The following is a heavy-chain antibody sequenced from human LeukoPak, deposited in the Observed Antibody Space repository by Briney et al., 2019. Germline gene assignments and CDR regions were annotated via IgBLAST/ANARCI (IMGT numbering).Heavy chain of an antibody. D-gene: IGHD4-23*01. V-gene: IGHV4-59*01. CDR2: IYYSGST. Sequence: SETLSLTCTVSGGSISSYYWSWIRQPPGKGLEWIGYIYYSGSTNYNPSLKSRVTMSVDTSKNQFSLKLSSVTAADTAVYYCARALPNSDYYYYMDVWGKGTTVTVSS. J-gene: IGHJ6*03. CDR1: GGSISSYY. CDR3: ARALPNSDYYYYMDV.